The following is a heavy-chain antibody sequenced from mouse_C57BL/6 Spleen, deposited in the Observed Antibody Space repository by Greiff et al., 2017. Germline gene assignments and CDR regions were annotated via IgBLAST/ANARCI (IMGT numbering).Heavy chain of an antibody. CDR2: ISDGGSYT. Sequence: EVHLVESGGGLVKPGGSLKLSCAASGFTFSSYAMSWVRQTPEKRLEWVATISDGGSYTYYPDNVKGRFTISRDNAKNNLYLQMSHLKSEDTAMYYCARDGLLYEGYFDYWGQGTTLTVSS. CDR3: ARDGLLYEGYFDY. V-gene: IGHV5-4*01. J-gene: IGHJ2*01. D-gene: IGHD2-12*01. CDR1: GFTFSSYA.